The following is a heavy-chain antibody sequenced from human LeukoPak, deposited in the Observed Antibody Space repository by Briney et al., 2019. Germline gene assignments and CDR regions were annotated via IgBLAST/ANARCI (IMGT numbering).Heavy chain of an antibody. Sequence: GASVKVSCKASGDTFSSYAISWVRQAPGQGLEWMGRIIPILGIANYAQKFQGRVTITADKSTSTAYMELSSLRSEDTAVYYCARDPYDSSGYFDYWGQGTLVTVSS. D-gene: IGHD3-22*01. V-gene: IGHV1-69*04. CDR1: GDTFSSYA. J-gene: IGHJ4*02. CDR3: ARDPYDSSGYFDY. CDR2: IIPILGIA.